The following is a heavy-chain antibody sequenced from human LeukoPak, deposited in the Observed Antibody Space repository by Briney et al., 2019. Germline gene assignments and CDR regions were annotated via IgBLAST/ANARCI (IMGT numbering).Heavy chain of an antibody. CDR3: ARGYCSSTSCYVRGQDWFDP. D-gene: IGHD2-2*01. J-gene: IGHJ5*02. CDR2: ISAYNGNT. V-gene: IGHV1-18*01. Sequence: ASVKVSCKASGYIFTSYGISWVRQAPGQGLEWMGWISAYNGNTNYAQKLQGRVTMTTDTSTSTAYMELRSLRSDDTAVYYCARGYCSSTSCYVRGQDWFDPWGQGTLVTVSS. CDR1: GYIFTSYG.